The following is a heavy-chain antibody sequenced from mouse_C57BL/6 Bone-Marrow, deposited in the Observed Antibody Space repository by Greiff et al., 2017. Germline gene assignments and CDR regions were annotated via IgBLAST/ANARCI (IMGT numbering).Heavy chain of an antibody. CDR3: ARRGYYSSSYAMDY. CDR2: IYPRSGNT. Sequence: QVQLKQSGAELARPGASVKLSCKASGYTFTSYGISWVKQRTGQGLEWIGEIYPRSGNTYYNEKFKGKATLTADKSSSTAYMELRSLTSEDSAVYFCARRGYYSSSYAMDYWGQGTSVTVSS. V-gene: IGHV1-81*01. D-gene: IGHD1-1*01. J-gene: IGHJ4*01. CDR1: GYTFTSYG.